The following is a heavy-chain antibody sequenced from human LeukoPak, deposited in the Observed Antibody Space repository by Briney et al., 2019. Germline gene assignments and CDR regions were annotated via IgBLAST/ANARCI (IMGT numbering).Heavy chain of an antibody. V-gene: IGHV1-2*02. D-gene: IGHD1-26*01. J-gene: IGHJ4*02. CDR2: INPNSGGT. CDR1: GYTFTGYY. CDR3: ARAEPLVGATNVLRDY. Sequence: ASVTVSCKASGYTFTGYYMHWVRQAPGQGLEWMGWINPNSGGTNYAQKFQGRVTMTRDTSISTAYMELSRLRSDDTAVYYCARAEPLVGATNVLRDYWGQGTLVTVSS.